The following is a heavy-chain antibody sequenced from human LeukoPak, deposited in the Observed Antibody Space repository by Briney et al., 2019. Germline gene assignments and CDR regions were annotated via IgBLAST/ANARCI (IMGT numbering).Heavy chain of an antibody. CDR1: GFTFDDYA. Sequence: PGRSLRLSCAASGFTFDDYAMHWVRQAPGKGLEWVSGISWNSGSIGYADSGKGRFTISRDNAKNSLYLQMNSLRAEDTAVYYCARGGSGYPHYFDYWGQGTLVTVSS. J-gene: IGHJ4*02. V-gene: IGHV3-9*01. CDR2: ISWNSGSI. D-gene: IGHD3-22*01. CDR3: ARGGSGYPHYFDY.